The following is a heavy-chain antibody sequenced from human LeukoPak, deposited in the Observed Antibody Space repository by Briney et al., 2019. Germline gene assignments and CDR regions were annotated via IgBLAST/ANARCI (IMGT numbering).Heavy chain of an antibody. V-gene: IGHV4-34*01. CDR1: GGSFSGYY. Sequence: SETLSLTCAVYGGSFSGYYWSWIRQPPGKGLEWIGEINHSGSTNYNPSLKSRVTISVDTSKNQFSLKLSSVTAADTAVYYCATNTRAIYRGHLDRYYYYMDVWGKGTTVTVFS. J-gene: IGHJ6*03. D-gene: IGHD2-2*02. CDR3: ATNTRAIYRGHLDRYYYYMDV. CDR2: INHSGST.